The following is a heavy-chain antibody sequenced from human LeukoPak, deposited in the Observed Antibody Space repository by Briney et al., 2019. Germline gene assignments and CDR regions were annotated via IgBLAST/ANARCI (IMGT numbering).Heavy chain of an antibody. Sequence: PGGSLRLSCAASGFTFSSYTMHWVRQAPGKGLEWVALISYDESNKYYGDSVKGRLTISRDNSKNTLYLQMNTLRAEDTAVYYCARVRYSGSYPGVFEYWGQGTLVTVSS. V-gene: IGHV3-30-3*01. J-gene: IGHJ4*02. CDR1: GFTFSSYT. D-gene: IGHD1-26*01. CDR3: ARVRYSGSYPGVFEY. CDR2: ISYDESNK.